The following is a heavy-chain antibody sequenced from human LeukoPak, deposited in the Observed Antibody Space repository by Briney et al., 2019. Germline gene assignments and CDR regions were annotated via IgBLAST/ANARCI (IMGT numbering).Heavy chain of an antibody. V-gene: IGHV4-59*01. CDR3: ARDQTSKGDAFDI. CDR2: IYDSGST. CDR1: GGSISSYY. Sequence: SETLSLTCTVSGGSISSYYWSWIRQPPVKGLEWIGYIYDSGSTNYNPSLKSRVTISIDTSKNQLSLKLSSVTAADTAVYYCARDQTSKGDAFDIWGQGTMVTVSS. J-gene: IGHJ3*02.